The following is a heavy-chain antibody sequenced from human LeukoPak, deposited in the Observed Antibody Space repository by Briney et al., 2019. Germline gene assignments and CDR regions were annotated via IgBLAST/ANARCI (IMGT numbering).Heavy chain of an antibody. V-gene: IGHV4-39*07. D-gene: IGHD2-2*01. CDR1: GGSISSSSYY. CDR3: ARDANRIVVVPAAMEGGYYMDV. CDR2: IYYSGST. Sequence: SETLSPTCTVSGGSISSSSYYWGWIRQPPGKGLEWIGSIYYSGSTYYNPSLKSRVTISVDTSKNQFSLKLSSVTAADTAVYYCARDANRIVVVPAAMEGGYYMDVWGKGTTVTVSS. J-gene: IGHJ6*03.